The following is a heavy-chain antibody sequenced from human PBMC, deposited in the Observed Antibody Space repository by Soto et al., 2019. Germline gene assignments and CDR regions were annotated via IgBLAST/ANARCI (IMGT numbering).Heavy chain of an antibody. CDR1: GYTFTSYG. J-gene: IGHJ4*02. CDR2: ISAYNGNT. Sequence: ASVKVSCKASGYTFTSYGISWVRQAPGQGLEWMGWISAYNGNTNYAQKLQGRVTMTTDTSTSTAYMELRSLRSDDTAVYYCARDSVSGQISLTFGGVIVGLFDYWGQGTLVTVSS. V-gene: IGHV1-18*01. D-gene: IGHD3-16*02. CDR3: ARDSVSGQISLTFGGVIVGLFDY.